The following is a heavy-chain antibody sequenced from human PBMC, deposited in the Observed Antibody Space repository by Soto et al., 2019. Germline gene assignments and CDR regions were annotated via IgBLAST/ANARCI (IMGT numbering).Heavy chain of an antibody. CDR2: IKSKTDGGTT. J-gene: IGHJ6*03. Sequence: GGSLRLSCAASGFTFSNAWMSWVRQAPGKGLEWVGRIKSKTDGGTTDYAAPVKGRFTISRDDSKNTLYLQMNSLKTEDTAVYYCTPTPWGDYTYSYYYMDVWGKGTTVTVSS. CDR3: TPTPWGDYTYSYYYMDV. D-gene: IGHD4-17*01. CDR1: GFTFSNAW. V-gene: IGHV3-15*01.